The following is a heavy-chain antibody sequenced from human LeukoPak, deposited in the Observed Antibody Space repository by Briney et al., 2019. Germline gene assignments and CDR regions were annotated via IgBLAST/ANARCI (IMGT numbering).Heavy chain of an antibody. CDR2: IAAGGDTP. J-gene: IGHJ4*02. CDR3: AKAYGTNGYYQLPIDF. D-gene: IGHD3-22*01. CDR1: GFTFSSNA. V-gene: IGHV3-23*01. Sequence: GGSLRLSCAASGFTFSSNAMTWVRQAPGKGLECVSAIAAGGDTPYYADSVRGRFTISRDNSRNTLYLQLNNLRAEDTAIYYCAKAYGTNGYYQLPIDFWGQGTLVTVSS.